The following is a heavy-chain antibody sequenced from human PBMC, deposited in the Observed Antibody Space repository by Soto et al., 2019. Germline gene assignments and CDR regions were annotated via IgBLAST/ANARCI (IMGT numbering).Heavy chain of an antibody. CDR1: GFTFSSYG. D-gene: IGHD6-13*01. V-gene: IGHV3-30*18. J-gene: IGHJ5*02. CDR2: ISYDGDNK. CDR3: AKAGGIHLTPFDP. Sequence: QVQLVESGGGVVQPGRSLRLSCAASGFTFSSYGMHWVRQAPGKGLEWVAVISYDGDNKYYADSVKGRFTISRDNSKNTLFLQMNSLRTDDTAVYFCAKAGGIHLTPFDPWGQGTLVTVSS.